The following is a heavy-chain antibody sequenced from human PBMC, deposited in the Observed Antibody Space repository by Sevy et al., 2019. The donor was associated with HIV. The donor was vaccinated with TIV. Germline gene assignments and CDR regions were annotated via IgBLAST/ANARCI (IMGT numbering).Heavy chain of an antibody. D-gene: IGHD1-1*01. V-gene: IGHV3-21*01. CDR2: ISSSSSYI. CDR3: ARVASISTIPSNWFDP. Sequence: GGSLRLSCAASGFTFSSYSMNWVRQAPGKGLEWVSSISSSSSYIYYADSVKGRFTISRDNAKNSLYLQMNSLRAEDTAVYYCARVASISTIPSNWFDPWGQRTLVTVSS. CDR1: GFTFSSYS. J-gene: IGHJ5*02.